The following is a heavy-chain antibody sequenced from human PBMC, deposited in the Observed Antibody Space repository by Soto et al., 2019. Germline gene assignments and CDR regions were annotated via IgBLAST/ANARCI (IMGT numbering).Heavy chain of an antibody. J-gene: IGHJ6*02. CDR2: IKSKTDGGTT. CDR1: GFTFSNAW. Sequence: GGSLRLSCAASGFTFSNAWMSWVRQAPGKGLEWVGRIKSKTDGGTTDYAAPVKGRFTISRDDSKNTLYLQMNSLKTEDTAVYYCTTPTGYCSGSYYQLWGMDVWGQGTTVTVSS. CDR3: TTPTGYCSGSYYQLWGMDV. V-gene: IGHV3-15*01. D-gene: IGHD3-10*01.